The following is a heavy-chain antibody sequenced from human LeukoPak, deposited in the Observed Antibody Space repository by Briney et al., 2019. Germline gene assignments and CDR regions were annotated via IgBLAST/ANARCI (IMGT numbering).Heavy chain of an antibody. J-gene: IGHJ4*02. Sequence: SETLSLTCTVSGGSLSSSSYYWGWLRQPPGTGLEWLGRIYYSGSTYYNPSLKSRVTISVDTSKNQFSLKLSSVTAADTAVYYCARLLSGGFDYWGQGTLVTVSS. V-gene: IGHV4-39*01. CDR3: ARLLSGGFDY. CDR1: GGSLSSSSYY. CDR2: IYYSGST.